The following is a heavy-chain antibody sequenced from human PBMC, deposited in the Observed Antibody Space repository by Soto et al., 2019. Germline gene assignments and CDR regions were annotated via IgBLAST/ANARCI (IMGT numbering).Heavy chain of an antibody. D-gene: IGHD6-19*01. Sequence: EVLLLESGGGLVQPGGSLRLSCAASGFTFSSYAMSWVRQTPGKRLEWVSGISGSGGTTYYADSVKGRFTISRDNSKNTLYLQMNTLRAEDTAVYYCAKDQEQWLVGGFDYWGQGTLVTVSS. J-gene: IGHJ4*02. CDR3: AKDQEQWLVGGFDY. V-gene: IGHV3-23*01. CDR2: ISGSGGTT. CDR1: GFTFSSYA.